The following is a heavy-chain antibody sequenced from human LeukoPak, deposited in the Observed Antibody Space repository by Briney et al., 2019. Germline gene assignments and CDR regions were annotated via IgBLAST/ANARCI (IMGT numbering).Heavy chain of an antibody. D-gene: IGHD6-6*01. CDR3: VRGTSSRNFDI. CDR2: INAGNGNT. J-gene: IGHJ3*02. V-gene: IGHV1-3*01. Sequence: GASVKVSCKASGYTFTSYAMHWVRQAPGQRLEWMGWINAGNGNTKYSQKFQGRVTITRDTSASTAYMEVSSLRSEDTAVYYCVRGTSSRNFDIWGQGTMVTVSS. CDR1: GYTFTSYA.